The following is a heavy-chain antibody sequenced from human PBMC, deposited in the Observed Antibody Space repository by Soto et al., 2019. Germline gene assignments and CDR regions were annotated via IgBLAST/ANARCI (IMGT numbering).Heavy chain of an antibody. D-gene: IGHD2-15*01. CDR1: GFTFNDYG. Sequence: QVQLVESGGGVVQPGRSLRLSCAASGFTFNDYGMHWVRQAPGKGLEWVAVISYVGRKTYYADSVKGRFTISRDSSKNMLELHMNSLRAKDTDVYYCAKDEWECSGGARYPQQLYYFAMDVWGQGTTVTVSS. V-gene: IGHV3-30*18. CDR3: AKDEWECSGGARYPQQLYYFAMDV. J-gene: IGHJ6*02. CDR2: ISYVGRKT.